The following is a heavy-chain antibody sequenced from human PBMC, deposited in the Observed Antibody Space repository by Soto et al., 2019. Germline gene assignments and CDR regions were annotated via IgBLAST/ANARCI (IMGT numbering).Heavy chain of an antibody. CDR1: GFTFSSYS. Sequence: GGSLRLSCAASGFTFSSYSMNWVRQAPGKGLEWVSSISSSSSYIYYADSVKGRFTISRDNAKNSLYLQMNSLRAEDKAVYYCARDVKPQVETDAFDIWGQGTMVTVSS. V-gene: IGHV3-21*01. CDR3: ARDVKPQVETDAFDI. J-gene: IGHJ3*02. D-gene: IGHD1-1*01. CDR2: ISSSSSYI.